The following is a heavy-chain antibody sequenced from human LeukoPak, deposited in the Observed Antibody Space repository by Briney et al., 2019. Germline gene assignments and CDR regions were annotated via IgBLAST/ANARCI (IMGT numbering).Heavy chain of an antibody. CDR2: ISGSGGST. V-gene: IGHV3-23*01. D-gene: IGHD3-3*02. CDR1: GFTFGTYT. J-gene: IGHJ4*02. CDR3: AKSSAYLEWLSDFDY. Sequence: GGSLRLSCSGSGFTFGTYTMNWVRQAPGKGLEWVSAISGSGGSTYYADSVKGRFTISRDNSKNTLYLQMNSLRAEDTAVYYCAKSSAYLEWLSDFDYWGQGTLVTVSS.